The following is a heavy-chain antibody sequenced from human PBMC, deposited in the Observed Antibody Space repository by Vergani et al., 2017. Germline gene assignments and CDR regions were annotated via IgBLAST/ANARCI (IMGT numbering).Heavy chain of an antibody. Sequence: EVQLVESGGGLVQPGRSLRLSCTASGFTFGDYAMSWVRQAPGKGLEWVGFIRSKAYGGTTEYAASVKGRFTISRDDSNSIAYLQMNSLKTEDTAVYYCTRDLYDILTGYYNWGQGTLVTVSS. CDR3: TRDLYDILTGYYN. CDR1: GFTFGDYA. J-gene: IGHJ4*02. D-gene: IGHD3-9*01. V-gene: IGHV3-49*04. CDR2: IRSKAYGGTT.